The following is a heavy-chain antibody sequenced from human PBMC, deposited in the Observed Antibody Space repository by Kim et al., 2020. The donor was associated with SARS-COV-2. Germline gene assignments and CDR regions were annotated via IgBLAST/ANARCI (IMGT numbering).Heavy chain of an antibody. D-gene: IGHD6-19*01. V-gene: IGHV3-30*04. CDR1: GFTFSSYG. J-gene: IGHJ6*01. Sequence: GGSLRLSCAASGFTFSSYGMHWVRQAPGKGLEWVAVISYDGSNKNYVDSVKGRLTISRDNFKNTLYLQMNSLRAEDTAAYYCARDIASYSSGRSYYYYG. CDR3: ARDIASYSSGRSYYYYG. CDR2: ISYDGSNK.